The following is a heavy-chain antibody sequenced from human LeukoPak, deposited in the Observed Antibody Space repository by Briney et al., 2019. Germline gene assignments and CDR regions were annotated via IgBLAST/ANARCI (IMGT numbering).Heavy chain of an antibody. CDR2: IYPGDSDT. CDR3: ARHAIVVTNIEY. CDR1: GYSFTNYW. Sequence: GESLKISCKGSGYSFTNYWIGWVRQMPGKGLEWMGIIYPGDSDTRYSPSFQGQVTFSADKSITTAYLQWSSLKASDTAMYYCARHAIVVTNIEYWGQGTLVTVSS. J-gene: IGHJ4*02. D-gene: IGHD2-8*01. V-gene: IGHV5-51*01.